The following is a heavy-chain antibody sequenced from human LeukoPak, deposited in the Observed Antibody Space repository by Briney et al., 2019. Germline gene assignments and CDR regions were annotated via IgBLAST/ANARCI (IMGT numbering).Heavy chain of an antibody. CDR3: ARGLDCRSTSCYLDN. J-gene: IGHJ4*02. V-gene: IGHV3-7*01. CDR2: IKQDGSEK. CDR1: GFTFTKYW. Sequence: PGGSLRLSCAASGFTFTKYWMTWGRHAPGTGLERVSNIKQDGSEKFYVDSVKGRFTISRDNAKNSLDLQINSLGAEDTAVYYCARGLDCRSTSCYLDNWGQGTLVTVSS. D-gene: IGHD2-2*01.